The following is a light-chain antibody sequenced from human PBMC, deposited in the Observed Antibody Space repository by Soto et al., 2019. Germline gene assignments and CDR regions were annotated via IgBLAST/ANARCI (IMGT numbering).Light chain of an antibody. Sequence: EIVLTQSPGTPSLSPGERATLSCRASQSVSSNFLAWYQQKPGQAPRLLIYGASNRATGIPDRFSGSGSGTGFTLTISRLEPEDFAVYYCQQYGSSGTFGQGTKVDIK. CDR1: QSVSSNF. CDR2: GAS. CDR3: QQYGSSGT. J-gene: IGKJ1*01. V-gene: IGKV3-20*01.